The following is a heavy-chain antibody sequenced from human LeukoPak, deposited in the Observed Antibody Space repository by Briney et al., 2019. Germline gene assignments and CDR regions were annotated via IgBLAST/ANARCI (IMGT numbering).Heavy chain of an antibody. Sequence: SATLSLTCTVSGASISGYYWSWIRQPPRKGLECIGYIHFSGSTYYNPSLKSRVTISVDTSKNQFSLKVSSVTATDTALYYCARVLKAGNSGYYSDYWGPGTLVTVSS. J-gene: IGHJ4*02. CDR1: GASISGYY. CDR2: IHFSGST. D-gene: IGHD3-10*01. CDR3: ARVLKAGNSGYYSDY. V-gene: IGHV4-59*01.